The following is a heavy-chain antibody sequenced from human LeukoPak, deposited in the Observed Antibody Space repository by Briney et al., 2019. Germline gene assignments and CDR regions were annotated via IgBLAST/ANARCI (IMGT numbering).Heavy chain of an antibody. CDR2: LSIDGTTT. D-gene: IGHD2-15*01. CDR3: ARDPGGGYFDY. CDR1: GFTLSSSA. J-gene: IGHJ4*02. Sequence: PGGSLRLSCAASGFTLSSSAMHWVRQGPGKGLEWVAILSIDGTTTYYTDSVKGRFTIARDNSKNTLFLQMNSLRPEDTAMYYCARDPGGGYFDYWGQGTLVTVSS. V-gene: IGHV3-30-3*01.